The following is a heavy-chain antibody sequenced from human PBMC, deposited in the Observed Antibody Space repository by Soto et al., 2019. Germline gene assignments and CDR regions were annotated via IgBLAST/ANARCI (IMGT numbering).Heavy chain of an antibody. CDR2: IYSGGYT. Sequence: EVQLVESGGGLIQPGGSLRLSCAVSGFTVSNNYMSWVRQAPGKGLEGVSVIYSGGYTAYGDSVKGRFTISRDNSKNTLYLKINSLGAADAAVFYGGTRGGGGGYWGQGTLVTVSS. J-gene: IGHJ4*02. D-gene: IGHD3-10*01. V-gene: IGHV3-53*01. CDR3: GTRGGGGGY. CDR1: GFTVSNNY.